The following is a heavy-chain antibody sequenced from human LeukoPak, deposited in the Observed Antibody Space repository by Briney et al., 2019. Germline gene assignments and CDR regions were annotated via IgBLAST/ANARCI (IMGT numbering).Heavy chain of an antibody. V-gene: IGHV3-73*01. J-gene: IGHJ4*02. CDR1: GFTFSGSA. Sequence: GRSMRLSCAASGFTFSGSAMHWVRPASGKGLEWVGRIRSKANSYATAYAASVKGIFTISRDDSKNTAYLQMNSLKNEDTAVYYCGPATVTTSSLCLNYWGQGTLVTVSS. CDR3: GPATVTTSSLCLNY. CDR2: IRSKANSYAT. D-gene: IGHD4-17*01.